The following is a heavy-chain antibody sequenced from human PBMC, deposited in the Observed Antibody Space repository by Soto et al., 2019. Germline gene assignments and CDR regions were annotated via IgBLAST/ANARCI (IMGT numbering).Heavy chain of an antibody. V-gene: IGHV4-30-4*01. CDR1: GGSISSGDYY. CDR3: ARYTYGRKNWFDP. CDR2: IYYSASS. Sequence: QVQLQESGPGLVKPSQTLSLSCTVSGGSISSGDYYWSWIRQPPGKGLEWIGYIYYSASSHYNPSLRSRVTISVDPAKHQFSLKLTTVTAADTAVYYCARYTYGRKNWFDPWGQGTLVTVSS. J-gene: IGHJ5*02. D-gene: IGHD5-18*01.